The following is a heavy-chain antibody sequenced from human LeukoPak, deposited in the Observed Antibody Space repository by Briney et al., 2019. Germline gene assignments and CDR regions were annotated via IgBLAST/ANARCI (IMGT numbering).Heavy chain of an antibody. CDR2: IYTSGTT. CDR1: GGSISSYY. V-gene: IGHV4-4*07. D-gene: IGHD6-13*01. CDR3: AVEQQLDYYYYGMDV. Sequence: SSETLSLTCTVSGGSISSYYWNWIRQPAGQGLEWIGRIYTSGTTNYNPSLKIRVTMSVDTSKSQFSLKLSSVTAADTAVYYCAVEQQLDYYYYGMDVWGQGTTVTVSS. J-gene: IGHJ6*02.